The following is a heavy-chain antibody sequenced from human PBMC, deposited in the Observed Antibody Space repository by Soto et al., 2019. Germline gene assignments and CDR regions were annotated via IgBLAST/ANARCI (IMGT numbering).Heavy chain of an antibody. Sequence: PGGSLRLSCAASGFTFSSYAMHWVRQAPGKGLEWVAVISYDGSNKYYADSVKGRFTISRDNSKNTLYLQMNSLRAEDTAVYYCARDEYYYDSSGYYYLSSELYYYYGMDVWGQGTTVTVSS. D-gene: IGHD3-22*01. CDR1: GFTFSSYA. V-gene: IGHV3-30-3*01. CDR2: ISYDGSNK. J-gene: IGHJ6*02. CDR3: ARDEYYYDSSGYYYLSSELYYYYGMDV.